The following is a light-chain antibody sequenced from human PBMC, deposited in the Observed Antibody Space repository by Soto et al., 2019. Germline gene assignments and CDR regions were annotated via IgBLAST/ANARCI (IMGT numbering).Light chain of an antibody. CDR1: HSVLYSPNNKNY. Sequence: DIVMTQSPDSLAVSLGERATINFESIHSVLYSPNNKNYLAWYQHKPGQPPKMLIYWASIRESGVPDRFSGSGSGTDFTLTISSLQSEDVAVYYCQQYYTNSWSFGQGTKVDI. V-gene: IGKV4-1*01. CDR3: QQYYTNSWS. CDR2: WAS. J-gene: IGKJ1*01.